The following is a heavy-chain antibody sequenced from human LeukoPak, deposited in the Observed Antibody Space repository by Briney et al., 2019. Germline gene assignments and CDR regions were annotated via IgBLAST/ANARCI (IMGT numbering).Heavy chain of an antibody. CDR2: IRSKAYGGTT. J-gene: IGHJ6*02. CDR3: TREGTTDYYYCGTDV. D-gene: IGHD1-1*01. Sequence: GRSLKLSCTASGFTFGDYAMSWFRQAPGKGLEWVGFIRSKAYGGTTEYAASVKGRFTISRDDSKSIAYLQMISLKSEDTAVYYCTREGTTDYYYCGTDVWGQGTTVTVSS. CDR1: GFTFGDYA. V-gene: IGHV3-49*03.